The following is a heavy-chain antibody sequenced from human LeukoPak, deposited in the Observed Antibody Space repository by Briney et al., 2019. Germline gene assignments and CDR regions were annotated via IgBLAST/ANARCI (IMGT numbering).Heavy chain of an antibody. CDR1: GFTFSSYE. J-gene: IGHJ6*04. CDR3: AELGITMIGGV. CDR2: ISSGAATI. Sequence: PGGSLRLSGAASGFTFSSYEMNWVRQAPGKGLEWVSSISSGAATIYYADSVKGRFTISRDNAKNSLYLQMNSLRAEDTAVYYCAELGITMIGGVWGKGTTVTISS. V-gene: IGHV3-48*03. D-gene: IGHD3-10*02.